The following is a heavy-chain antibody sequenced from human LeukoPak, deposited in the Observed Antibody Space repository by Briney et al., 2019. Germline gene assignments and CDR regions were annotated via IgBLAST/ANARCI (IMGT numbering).Heavy chain of an antibody. CDR1: GYSFTTYW. CDR3: ARQGDFWSGYYTAHYFDY. V-gene: IGHV5-51*01. Sequence: KPGESLKISCKGSGYSFTTYWIGWVRQMPGKGLEWMGIIYPGDSDTRYSPSFQGQVTISADKSISTAYLQWSSLKASDTAMYYCARQGDFWSGYYTAHYFDYWGQGTLVTVSS. CDR2: IYPGDSDT. J-gene: IGHJ4*02. D-gene: IGHD3-3*01.